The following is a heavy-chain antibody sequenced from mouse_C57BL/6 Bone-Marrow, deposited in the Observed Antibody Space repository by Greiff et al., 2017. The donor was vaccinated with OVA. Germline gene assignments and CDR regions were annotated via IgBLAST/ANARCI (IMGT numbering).Heavy chain of an antibody. CDR3: ARRRFLLRYFDY. J-gene: IGHJ2*01. V-gene: IGHV1-82*01. D-gene: IGHD1-1*01. CDR1: GYAFSSSW. Sequence: QVHVKQSGPELVKPGASVKISCKASGYAFSSSWMNWVKQRPGKGLEWIGRIYPGDGDTNYNGKFKGKATLTADKSSSTAYMQLSSLTSEDSAVYFCARRRFLLRYFDYWGQGTTLTVSS. CDR2: IYPGDGDT.